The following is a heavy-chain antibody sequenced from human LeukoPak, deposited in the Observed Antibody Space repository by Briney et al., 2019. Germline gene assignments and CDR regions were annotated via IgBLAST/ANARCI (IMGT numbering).Heavy chain of an antibody. CDR2: ISYSGRT. D-gene: IGHD4/OR15-4a*01. Sequence: SETLSLTCTVSGGSTSSSSFYWGWIRQPPGKGLECIGRISYSGRTYYNPSLQSRVTISVDTSKNQFSLKLSSVTAADTAVYYCARRSSWGLWIDYWGQGTLVTVSS. J-gene: IGHJ4*02. CDR3: ARRSSWGLWIDY. V-gene: IGHV4-39*07. CDR1: GGSTSSSSFY.